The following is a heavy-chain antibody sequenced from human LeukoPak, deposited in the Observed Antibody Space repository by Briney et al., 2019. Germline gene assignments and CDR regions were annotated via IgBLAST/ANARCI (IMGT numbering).Heavy chain of an antibody. CDR2: IYYSGST. CDR3: ARESGRLRVDY. D-gene: IGHD1-26*01. V-gene: IGHV4-59*01. CDR1: GGSISSYY. Sequence: SETLSLTCTVSGGSISSYYWSWIRQPPGKGLEWLGYIYYSGSTNYNPSLKSRVTISVDTSKNQFSLKPSSVTAADTAVYYCARESGRLRVDYWGQGTLVTVSS. J-gene: IGHJ4*02.